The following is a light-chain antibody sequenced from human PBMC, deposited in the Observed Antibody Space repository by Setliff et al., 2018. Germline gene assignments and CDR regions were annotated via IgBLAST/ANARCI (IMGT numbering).Light chain of an antibody. Sequence: QSVLTQPASVSGSPGQSISTSCTGTRRDVGSFNLVSWYQHRPGKAPQVIIFDVSDRPSGVSNRFSGSKSGDTAYLTISGLQAEDEANYFCSSYAGLTTWIFGAETKVTVL. CDR3: SSYAGLTTWI. J-gene: IGLJ1*01. CDR2: DVS. CDR1: RRDVGSFNL. V-gene: IGLV2-23*02.